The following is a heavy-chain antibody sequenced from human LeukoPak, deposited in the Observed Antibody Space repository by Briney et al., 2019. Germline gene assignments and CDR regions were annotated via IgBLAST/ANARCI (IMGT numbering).Heavy chain of an antibody. Sequence: PGGSLRLSCAASGFTFTNYWMTWVRQAPGKGLEWVANIKQDGSETYYGDSVKGRFTISRDNAKNSLYLEMNSLRAEDTAVYYCVRERSSGWCDYWGQGTLVTVSS. CDR3: VRERSSGWCDY. J-gene: IGHJ4*02. V-gene: IGHV3-7*01. CDR2: IKQDGSET. CDR1: GFTFTNYW. D-gene: IGHD6-19*01.